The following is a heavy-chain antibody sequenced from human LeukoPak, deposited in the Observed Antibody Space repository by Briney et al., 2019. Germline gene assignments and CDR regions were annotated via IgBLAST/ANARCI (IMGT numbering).Heavy chain of an antibody. Sequence: GGSLRLSCAASGFTFSSYWMSWVRQAPGKGLEGVANIKQDGSEKYYVESVKGRFTISRDNAENSLYLQMNSLRAEDTAVYYCARGMYSSSFSPYYYYMDVWGKGTTVTISS. J-gene: IGHJ6*03. CDR2: IKQDGSEK. V-gene: IGHV3-7*01. CDR1: GFTFSSYW. CDR3: ARGMYSSSFSPYYYYMDV. D-gene: IGHD6-13*01.